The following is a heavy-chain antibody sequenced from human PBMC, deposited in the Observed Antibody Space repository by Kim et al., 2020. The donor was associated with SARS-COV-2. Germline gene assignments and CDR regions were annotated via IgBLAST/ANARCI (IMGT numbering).Heavy chain of an antibody. Sequence: YSPSLKSRVTVSVDTSKNQFSLRLSSVTAADTAVYYCARHGTTSWSTFDCWGPGTLVTVSS. V-gene: IGHV4-39*01. J-gene: IGHJ4*02. D-gene: IGHD2-2*01. CDR3: ARHGTTSWSTFDC.